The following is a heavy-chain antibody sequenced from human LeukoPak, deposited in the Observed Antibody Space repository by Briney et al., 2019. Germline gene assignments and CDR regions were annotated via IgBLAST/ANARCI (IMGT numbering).Heavy chain of an antibody. CDR1: GFTFSSYG. Sequence: GGSLRLSCAASGFTFSSYGMHWVRQAPGKGLEWVAVIWYDGSNKYYADSVKGRFTISRDNSKNTLYLQMNSLRAEDTAVYYCARDQLGSPHFDYWGQGTLVTVSS. CDR2: IWYDGSNK. CDR3: ARDQLGSPHFDY. D-gene: IGHD6-6*01. J-gene: IGHJ4*02. V-gene: IGHV3-33*01.